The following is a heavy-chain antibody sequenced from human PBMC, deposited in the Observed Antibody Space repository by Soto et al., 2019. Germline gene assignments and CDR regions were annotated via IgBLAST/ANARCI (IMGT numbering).Heavy chain of an antibody. CDR2: IYPGDSDT. V-gene: IGHV5-51*01. D-gene: IGHD3-22*01. CDR1: GYSFTSYW. J-gene: IGHJ6*02. Sequence: PGESLKISCKGSGYSFTSYWIGWERQMPGKGLEWMGIIYPGDSDTRYSPSFQGQVTISADKSISTAYLQWSSLKASDTAIYYCASKRASGYSTGDYYYGMDVWGQGTTVTVSS. CDR3: ASKRASGYSTGDYYYGMDV.